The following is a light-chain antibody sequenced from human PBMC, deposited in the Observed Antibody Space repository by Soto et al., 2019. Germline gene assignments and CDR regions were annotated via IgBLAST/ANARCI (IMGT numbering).Light chain of an antibody. Sequence: DIQMTQSPSSVPASVGDRVTITCRSSQGISRWLAWYQQKPGKAPRLLIYTASNLQSGVPSRFSGSGSGTDFTLTITSLHPEDFATYYFLQAQSFPIPFGQGTRLEIK. CDR1: QGISRW. CDR2: TAS. V-gene: IGKV1-12*01. CDR3: LQAQSFPIP. J-gene: IGKJ5*01.